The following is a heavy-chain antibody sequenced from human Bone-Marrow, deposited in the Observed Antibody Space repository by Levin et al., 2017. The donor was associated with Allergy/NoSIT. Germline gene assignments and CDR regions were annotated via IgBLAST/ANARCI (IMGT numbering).Heavy chain of an antibody. Sequence: SETLSLTCTVSGYSISSGYYWGWIRQPPGKGLEWIGSIYHSGSTYYNPSLKSRVTISVDTSKNQFSLKLSSVTAADTAVYYCANTDKLGNWFDPWGQGTLVTVSS. CDR1: GYSISSGYY. V-gene: IGHV4-38-2*02. D-gene: IGHD7-27*01. J-gene: IGHJ5*02. CDR3: ANTDKLGNWFDP. CDR2: IYHSGST.